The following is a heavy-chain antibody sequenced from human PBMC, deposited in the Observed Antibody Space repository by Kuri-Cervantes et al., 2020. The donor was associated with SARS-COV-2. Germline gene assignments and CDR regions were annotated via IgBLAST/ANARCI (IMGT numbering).Heavy chain of an antibody. V-gene: IGHV5-51*01. CDR1: GYSFTDYW. D-gene: IGHD2-2*01. J-gene: IGHJ4*02. CDR3: ARLGYEGYCSSTTCYPNFDS. CDR2: IYPGDCDL. Sequence: GGSLRLSCKASGYSFTDYWIGWWRQVPGQGLEWMGIIYPGDCDLRYSPSFHGQVTISADKSISTAYLQWTSLKASDTGIYFCARLGYEGYCSSTTCYPNFDSWGQGTLVTVSS.